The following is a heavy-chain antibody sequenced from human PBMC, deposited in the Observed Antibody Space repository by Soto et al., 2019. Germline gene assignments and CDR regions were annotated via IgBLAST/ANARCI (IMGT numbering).Heavy chain of an antibody. D-gene: IGHD6-19*01. CDR3: AKYRGQWLVSYYYYGMDV. V-gene: IGHV3-23*01. Sequence: PGGSLRLSCAASGFTFSSYAMSWVRQAPGKGLEWVSLMSGSAGSTYYADSVKGRFTISRDNSKNTLYLQMSSLRAEDTAVYYCAKYRGQWLVSYYYYGMDVWGQGTTVTVSS. J-gene: IGHJ6*02. CDR1: GFTFSSYA. CDR2: MSGSAGST.